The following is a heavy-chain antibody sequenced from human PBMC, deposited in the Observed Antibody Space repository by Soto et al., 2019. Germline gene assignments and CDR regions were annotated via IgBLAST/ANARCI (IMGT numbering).Heavy chain of an antibody. D-gene: IGHD2-8*02. Sequence: GESLKISCKGSGYSFTSYWIGWVRQMPGKGLEWMGIIYPGDSDTRYSPSFQGQVTISADKSISTAYLQWSSLKASDTAMYYCARSSDTSWSYYYYGMDVWGQGTTVTVS. J-gene: IGHJ6*02. CDR1: GYSFTSYW. CDR2: IYPGDSDT. V-gene: IGHV5-51*01. CDR3: ARSSDTSWSYYYYGMDV.